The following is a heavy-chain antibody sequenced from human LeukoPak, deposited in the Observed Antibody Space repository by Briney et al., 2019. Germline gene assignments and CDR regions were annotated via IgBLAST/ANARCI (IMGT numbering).Heavy chain of an antibody. D-gene: IGHD6-19*01. CDR3: ARDHSSGWYGGAFDI. J-gene: IGHJ3*02. CDR1: GGSISSYY. V-gene: IGHV4-59*01. CDR2: IYYSGST. Sequence: SETLSLTCTVSGGSISSYYWSWIRQPPGKGLEWIGYIYYSGSTNYNPSLKSRVTISVDTSKNQFSLKLNSVTAADTAVYYCARDHSSGWYGGAFDIWGQGTMVTVSS.